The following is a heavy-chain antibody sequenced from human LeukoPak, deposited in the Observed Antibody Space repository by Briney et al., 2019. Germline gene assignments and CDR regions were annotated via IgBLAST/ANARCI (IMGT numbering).Heavy chain of an antibody. D-gene: IGHD2-2*01. J-gene: IGHJ6*03. CDR2: INHSGST. CDR3: ARNCSSTHGYYYYYYMDV. CDR1: GGSFSGYY. V-gene: IGHV4-34*01. Sequence: PSETLSLTCAVYGGSFSGYYWSWIRQPPGKGLEWIGEINHSGSTNYNPSLKSRVTISVDTSKNQFSLKLSSVTAADTAVYYCARNCSSTHGYYYYYYMDVWGKGTTVTVSS.